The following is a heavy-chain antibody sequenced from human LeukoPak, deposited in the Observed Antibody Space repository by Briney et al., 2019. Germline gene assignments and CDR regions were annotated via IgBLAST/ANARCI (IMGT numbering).Heavy chain of an antibody. CDR2: INHSGST. CDR1: GGSFSGYY. V-gene: IGHV4-34*01. D-gene: IGHD3-10*01. CDR3: ASRRFGELFSS. J-gene: IGHJ5*02. Sequence: PSETMSLTCDVHGGSFSGYYWSWIRQPPGKGLEWIGEINHSGSTNYNPSLKSRVTISVDTSKNQFSLKLTSVTAADTAVYYCASRRFGELFSSWGQGTLVTVSS.